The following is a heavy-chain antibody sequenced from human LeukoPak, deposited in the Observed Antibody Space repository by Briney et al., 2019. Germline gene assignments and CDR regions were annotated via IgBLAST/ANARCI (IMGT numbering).Heavy chain of an antibody. CDR2: IKTKTEVGTT. CDR3: STDRHGSDSFDP. D-gene: IGHD3-10*01. CDR1: GFTFTSAW. J-gene: IGHJ5*02. V-gene: IGHV3-15*01. Sequence: GGSLRLSCAASGFTFTSAWMSWVRQAPGKGLEWVGRIKTKTEVGTTDYAAPVKGRFTISRDDSKNTLYLQMNSLKTEDTAVYYCSTDRHGSDSFDPWGQGTLVTVSS.